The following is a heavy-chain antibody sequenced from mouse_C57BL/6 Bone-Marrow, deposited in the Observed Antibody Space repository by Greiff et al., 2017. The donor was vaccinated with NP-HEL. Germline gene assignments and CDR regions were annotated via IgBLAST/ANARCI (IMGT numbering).Heavy chain of an antibody. Sequence: EVKVVESGGGLVQPGESLKLSCESNEYEFPSHDMSWVRKTPEKRLEWVAAINSDGGSTYYPDTMERRFIISRDNTKKTLYLQMSSLRSEDTALYYCARHGHYYGSSYWYFDVWGTGTTVTVSS. D-gene: IGHD1-1*01. CDR1: EYEFPSHD. J-gene: IGHJ1*03. V-gene: IGHV5-2*01. CDR2: INSDGGST. CDR3: ARHGHYYGSSYWYFDV.